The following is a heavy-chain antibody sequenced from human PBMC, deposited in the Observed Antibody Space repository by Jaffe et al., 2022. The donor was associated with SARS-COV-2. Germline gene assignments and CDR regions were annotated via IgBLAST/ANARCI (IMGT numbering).Heavy chain of an antibody. CDR1: GGSISSYY. D-gene: IGHD1-26*01. CDR2: VYYNGST. V-gene: IGHV4-59*01. Sequence: QVQLQESGPGLVKPSETLSLTCTVSGGSISSYYWNWIRQPPGKGLEWIGYVYYNGSTNYNPSLKSRVTISRDTYKNQFSLKLNSVTAADTAVYFCARDPTVVGAIGGGFDYWGQGALVTVSS. CDR3: ARDPTVVGAIGGGFDY. J-gene: IGHJ4*02.